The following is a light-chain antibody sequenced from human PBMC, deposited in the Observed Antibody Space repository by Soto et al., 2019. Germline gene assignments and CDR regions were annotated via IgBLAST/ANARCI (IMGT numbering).Light chain of an antibody. CDR3: QQFDNMSV. J-gene: IGKJ4*01. Sequence: DIQMTQSPSSLSASVGDRVTITCRASEDINKYLNWYQQKPGQAPKLLIYDASTLKTGVPSRFSGSGSGTHFTFTISSLQPEDIATYYCQQFDNMSVFGGGTKVEI. CDR2: DAS. CDR1: EDINKY. V-gene: IGKV1-33*01.